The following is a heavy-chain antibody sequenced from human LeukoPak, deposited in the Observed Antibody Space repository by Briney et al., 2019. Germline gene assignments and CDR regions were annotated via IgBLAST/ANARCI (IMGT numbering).Heavy chain of an antibody. CDR2: IYHSGST. J-gene: IGHJ4*02. CDR1: GGSISSGGYY. D-gene: IGHD3-16*01. Sequence: SETLSLTCTVSGGSISSGGYYWSWIRQPPGKGLEWIGYIYHSGSTYYNPSLKSRVTISVDRSKNQFSLKLSSVTAADTAVYYCARWGLRNTVFYYWGQGTLVTVSS. V-gene: IGHV4-30-2*01. CDR3: ARWGLRNTVFYY.